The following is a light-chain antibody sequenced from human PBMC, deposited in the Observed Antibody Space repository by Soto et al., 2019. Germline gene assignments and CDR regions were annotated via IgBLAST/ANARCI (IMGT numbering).Light chain of an antibody. CDR3: SSFAGTNSFV. Sequence: QSALTQPPSASGSPGQSVTISCTGTTSDIGAYNYVSWYQQRPGKAPKLIIYEVTRRPSGVPDRIFGSKSYTTASLTVSGLQAEDEADYYCSSFAGTNSFVFGTGKKLTVL. CDR1: TSDIGAYNY. J-gene: IGLJ1*01. CDR2: EVT. V-gene: IGLV2-8*01.